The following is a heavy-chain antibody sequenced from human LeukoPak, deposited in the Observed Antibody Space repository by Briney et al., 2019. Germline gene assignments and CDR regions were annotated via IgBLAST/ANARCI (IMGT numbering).Heavy chain of an antibody. D-gene: IGHD3-3*01. CDR2: MNPNSGYT. CDR1: GYTFTSYD. J-gene: IGHJ4*02. Sequence: ASVKVSCKASGYTFTSYDINWVRQATGQGLEWMGWMNPNSGYTGSPQKFQGRLTMTRDTSISTAYMELSSLRSEDTAVYYCARVVGAVDYWGQGTLVTVSS. CDR3: ARVVGAVDY. V-gene: IGHV1-8*01.